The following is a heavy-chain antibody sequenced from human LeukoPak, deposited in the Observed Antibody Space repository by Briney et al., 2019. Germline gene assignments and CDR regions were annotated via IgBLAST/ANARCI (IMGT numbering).Heavy chain of an antibody. CDR3: AREGDYYDSSGYSDDAFDI. CDR1: GGSISSRSYY. Sequence: PSETLSLTCTVSGGSISSRSYYWGWIRQPPGEGLVWIGKISDSGNSYYSPSLRSRVTISIDTSKNQFSLKLSSVTAADTAVYYCAREGDYYDSSGYSDDAFDIWGQGTMVTVSS. CDR2: ISDSGNS. D-gene: IGHD3-22*01. J-gene: IGHJ3*02. V-gene: IGHV4-39*02.